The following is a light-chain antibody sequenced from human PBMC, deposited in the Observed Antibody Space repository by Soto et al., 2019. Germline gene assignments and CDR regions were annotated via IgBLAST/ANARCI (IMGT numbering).Light chain of an antibody. V-gene: IGKV3-20*01. CDR2: GAS. J-gene: IGKJ1*01. CDR1: QSVTTQ. CDR3: QQYGGSTRT. Sequence: EIVLTQSPATLSLSPGERATLSCMASQSVTTQLAWYQQKPGQAPRLIIHGASSRATGVPDRITGSGSGTDFTLSISRLEPEDFAVYYCQQYGGSTRTFGQGTKVDIK.